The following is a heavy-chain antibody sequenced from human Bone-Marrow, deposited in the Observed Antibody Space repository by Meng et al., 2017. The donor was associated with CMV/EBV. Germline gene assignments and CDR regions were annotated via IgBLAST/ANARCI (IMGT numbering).Heavy chain of an antibody. CDR1: GFTFGSYS. V-gene: IGHV3-21*01. J-gene: IGHJ6*02. D-gene: IGHD3-3*01. CDR3: ARHYDFWSGYSSPAYGMDV. Sequence: GESLKISCAASGFTFGSYSMNWVRQAPGKGLEWVSSISSSSSYIYYADSVKGRFTISRDNAKNSLYLQMNSLRAEDTAVYYCARHYDFWSGYSSPAYGMDVWGQGTTVTVSS. CDR2: ISSSSSYI.